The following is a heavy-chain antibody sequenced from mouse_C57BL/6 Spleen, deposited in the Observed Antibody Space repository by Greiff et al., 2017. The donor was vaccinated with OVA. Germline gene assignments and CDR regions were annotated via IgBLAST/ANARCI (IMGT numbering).Heavy chain of an antibody. J-gene: IGHJ4*01. CDR2: IYPRSGNT. D-gene: IGHD1-1*01. CDR3: AREGEYYYGSPYAMDC. CDR1: GYTFTSYG. Sequence: VQLQQSGAELARPGASVKLSCKASGYTFTSYGISWVKQRTGQGLEWIGEIYPRSGNTYYNEKFKGKATLTADKSSSTAYMELRSLTSEDSAVYFCAREGEYYYGSPYAMDCWGQGTSVTVSS. V-gene: IGHV1-81*01.